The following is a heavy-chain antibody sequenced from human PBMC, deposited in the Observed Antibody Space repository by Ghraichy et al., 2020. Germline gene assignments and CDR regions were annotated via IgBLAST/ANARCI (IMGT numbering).Heavy chain of an antibody. Sequence: LSLTCAASGFTFRSYAMNWVRQAPGKGLEWVSVISGSGGSTYYADSVKGRFTISRDNSKNTLYLQMNSLRAEDTAVYYCAKVQSGAGYYQTFDYWGQGTLVTVSS. CDR2: ISGSGGST. V-gene: IGHV3-23*01. D-gene: IGHD3-9*01. CDR1: GFTFRSYA. CDR3: AKVQSGAGYYQTFDY. J-gene: IGHJ4*02.